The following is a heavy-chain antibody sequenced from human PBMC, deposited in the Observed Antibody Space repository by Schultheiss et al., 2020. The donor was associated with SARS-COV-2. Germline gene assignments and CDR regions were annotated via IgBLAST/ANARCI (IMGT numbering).Heavy chain of an antibody. D-gene: IGHD5-18*01. CDR1: GGSISSGGHY. Sequence: SETLSLTCTVSGGSISSGGHYWSWIRQLPGKGLEWIGYIYYNGNTNCNPSLKSRVTMSIDTSKNQFSLKMSSVTAADTAVYYCARYTAMAINWFDPWGQGTLVTVSS. CDR3: ARYTAMAINWFDP. V-gene: IGHV4-61*08. CDR2: IYYNGNT. J-gene: IGHJ5*02.